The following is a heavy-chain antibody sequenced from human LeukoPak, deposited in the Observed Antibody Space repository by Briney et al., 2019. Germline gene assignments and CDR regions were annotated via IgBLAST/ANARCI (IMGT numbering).Heavy chain of an antibody. J-gene: IGHJ4*02. CDR2: IRYDGSNK. Sequence: PGGSLRLSCAASGFTFSSYGMHWVRQAPGKGLEWVAFIRYDGSNKYYADSVKGRFTISRDNAKNSLYLQMNSLRAEDTALYYCAKDTQYYYDSSGYPDYWGQGTLVTVSS. CDR3: AKDTQYYYDSSGYPDY. V-gene: IGHV3-30*02. D-gene: IGHD3-22*01. CDR1: GFTFSSYG.